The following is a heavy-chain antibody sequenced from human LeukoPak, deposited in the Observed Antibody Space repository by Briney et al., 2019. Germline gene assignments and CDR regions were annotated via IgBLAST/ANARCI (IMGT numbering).Heavy chain of an antibody. CDR1: GYTFSNYY. Sequence: GSVKDSCKASGYTFSNYYMQWVRQAPGQGLEWMGLINPTGTGTNYAQKFRGRVTLTRDTSTTTVYMELSSLRSEDSAVYYCAREESGGYFDYWGQGTLVTVSS. D-gene: IGHD2-8*02. V-gene: IGHV1-46*01. CDR3: AREESGGYFDY. CDR2: INPTGTGT. J-gene: IGHJ4*02.